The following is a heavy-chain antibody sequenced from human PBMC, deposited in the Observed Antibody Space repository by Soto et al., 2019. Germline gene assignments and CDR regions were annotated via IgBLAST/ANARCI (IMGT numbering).Heavy chain of an antibody. Sequence: QPGGSLRLSCAASGFTFSSYEMNWVRQAPGKGLEWVSYISSSGSTIYYADSVKGRFTISRDNAKNSLYLQMNSLRAEDTAVYYCARQGRSITMIVVVNYFDYWGQGTLVTVSS. CDR2: ISSSGSTI. D-gene: IGHD3-22*01. CDR1: GFTFSSYE. J-gene: IGHJ4*02. CDR3: ARQGRSITMIVVVNYFDY. V-gene: IGHV3-48*03.